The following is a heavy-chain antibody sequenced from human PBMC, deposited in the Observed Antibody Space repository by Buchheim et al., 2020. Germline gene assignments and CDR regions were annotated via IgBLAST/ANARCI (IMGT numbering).Heavy chain of an antibody. CDR2: ISSSSSTI. J-gene: IGHJ4*02. CDR1: GFTFSSYS. D-gene: IGHD3-3*01. Sequence: VQLVESGGGVVQPGRSLRLSCAASGFTFSSYSMNWVRQAPGKGLEWVSYISSSSSTIYYADSVKGRFTISRDNAKNSLYLQMNSLRAEDTAVYYCARDFGEYPMPSGDYWGQGTL. V-gene: IGHV3-48*01. CDR3: ARDFGEYPMPSGDY.